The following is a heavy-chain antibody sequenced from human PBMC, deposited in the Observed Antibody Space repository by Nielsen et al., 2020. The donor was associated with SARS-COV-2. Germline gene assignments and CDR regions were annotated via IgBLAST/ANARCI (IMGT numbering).Heavy chain of an antibody. CDR2: ISYDGSNK. Sequence: SLKISCAASGFTFSSYGMHWVRQAPGKGLEWVAVISYDGSNKYYADSVKGRFTISRDNSRNTLYLQMNSLRAEDTAIYYCAGDGGGGYDIREGLDYWGQGTQVTVSS. D-gene: IGHD3-22*01. V-gene: IGHV3-30*03. CDR3: AGDGGGGYDIREGLDY. J-gene: IGHJ4*02. CDR1: GFTFSSYG.